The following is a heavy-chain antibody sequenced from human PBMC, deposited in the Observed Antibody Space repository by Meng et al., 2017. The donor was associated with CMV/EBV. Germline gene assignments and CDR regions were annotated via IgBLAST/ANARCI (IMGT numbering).Heavy chain of an antibody. CDR1: GYTFTGDY. J-gene: IGHJ5*02. CDR3: ARDRDYTWFDP. V-gene: IGHV1-2*02. CDR2: INPNSGGT. Sequence: ASVKVSCKASGYTFTGDYMHWVRQAPGQGLEWMGWINPNSGGTNYAQKFQGRVTMTRDTSISTAYMELSRLRSDDKAVYYCARDRDYTWFDPWGQGTLVTVSS.